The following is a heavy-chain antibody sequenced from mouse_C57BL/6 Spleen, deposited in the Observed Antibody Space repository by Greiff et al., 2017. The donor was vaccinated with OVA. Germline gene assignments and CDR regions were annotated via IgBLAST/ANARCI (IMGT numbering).Heavy chain of an antibody. CDR3: TTSGSFGY. J-gene: IGHJ3*01. V-gene: IGHV1-9*01. D-gene: IGHD6-1*01. CDR2: ILPGSGST. CDR1: GYTFTGYW. Sequence: VKLMESGAELMKPGASVKLSCKATGYTFTGYWIEWVKQRPGHGLEWIGEILPGSGSTNYNEKFKGKATFSADTSSNTVYMQLSRLTSEDSAIYYCTTSGSFGYWGKGTPVTVSA.